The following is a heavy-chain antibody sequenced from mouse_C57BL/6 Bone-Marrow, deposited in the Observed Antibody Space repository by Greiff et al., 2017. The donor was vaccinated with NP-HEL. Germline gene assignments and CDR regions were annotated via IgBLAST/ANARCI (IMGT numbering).Heavy chain of an antibody. Sequence: QVQLQQSGAELVKPGASVKISCKASGFAFSSYWMHWVKQRPGKGLEWIGQIYTGDGDTNYNGKFKGKATLTADKSSSTAYMQLSSLTSEDSAVYFCARSRDYGSSLDYWGQGTTLTVSS. CDR1: GFAFSSYW. V-gene: IGHV1-80*01. CDR3: ARSRDYGSSLDY. J-gene: IGHJ2*01. CDR2: IYTGDGDT. D-gene: IGHD1-1*01.